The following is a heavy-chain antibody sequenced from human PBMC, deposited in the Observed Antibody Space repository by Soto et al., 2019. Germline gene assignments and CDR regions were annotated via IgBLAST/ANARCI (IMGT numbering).Heavy chain of an antibody. V-gene: IGHV4-59*01. CDR2: IYYSGST. CDR1: GGSISSYY. Sequence: QVQLQESGPGLVKPSETLSLTCTVSGGSISSYYWSWIRQPPGKGLEWIGYIYYSGSTNYNPSLKSRAPIPXDTSKNQFSLKLSSVTAADTAVYYCARVWGGAFDIWGQGTMVTVSS. J-gene: IGHJ3*02. CDR3: ARVWGGAFDI. D-gene: IGHD3-10*01.